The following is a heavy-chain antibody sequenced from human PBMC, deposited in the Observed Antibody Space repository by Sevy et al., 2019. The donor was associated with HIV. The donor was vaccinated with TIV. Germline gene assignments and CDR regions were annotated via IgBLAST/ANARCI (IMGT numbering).Heavy chain of an antibody. Sequence: SETLSLTCAVSGGSITSTKWWSWVRQPPGQGLEWIREINHSGSTNYNPSLKSRGTISVDTSKNHFSLKLTSVTAADTAVYYCATDLSVWSGYRHFDFWGQGALVTVSS. V-gene: IGHV4-4*02. D-gene: IGHD3-3*01. CDR1: GGSITSTKW. CDR3: ATDLSVWSGYRHFDF. CDR2: INHSGST. J-gene: IGHJ4*02.